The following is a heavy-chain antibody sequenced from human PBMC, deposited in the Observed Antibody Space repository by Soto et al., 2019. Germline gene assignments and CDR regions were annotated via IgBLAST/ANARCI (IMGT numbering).Heavy chain of an antibody. CDR2: ISRSSSFI. CDR3: ARDMTSGTNDY. D-gene: IGHD1-7*01. Sequence: GGSLRLSCVASGFAFNTYSMNWVRQAPGKGLEWVSSISRSSSFIYYTDSVKGRFTISRDNAENSLFLQMNSLRAEDTAVYYCARDMTSGTNDYWGQGTLVTVS. J-gene: IGHJ4*02. V-gene: IGHV3-21*01. CDR1: GFAFNTYS.